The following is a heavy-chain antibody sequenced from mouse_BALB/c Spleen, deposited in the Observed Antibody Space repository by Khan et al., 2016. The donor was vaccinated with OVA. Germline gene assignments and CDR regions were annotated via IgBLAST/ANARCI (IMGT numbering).Heavy chain of an antibody. V-gene: IGHV1-20*02. J-gene: IGHJ2*01. Sequence: EVQLQQSGPELVRPGASVKISCKASGYSFTGYFMNWVMQSHGKSLEWIGRINPHIGETFYNQRFKDKATLTVDKSSSTAHLELRSLASEDSAVYYGTRIYRSDFDYWGQGTTLTVSS. CDR3: TRIYRSDFDY. CDR1: GYSFTGYF. CDR2: INPHIGET. D-gene: IGHD1-1*01.